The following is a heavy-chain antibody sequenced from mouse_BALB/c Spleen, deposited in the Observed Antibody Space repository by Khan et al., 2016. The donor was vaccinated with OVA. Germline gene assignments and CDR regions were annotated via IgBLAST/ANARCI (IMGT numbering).Heavy chain of an antibody. CDR3: ARENYYGYAMDY. J-gene: IGHJ4*01. CDR2: ISYGGST. CDR1: GYSITSDYA. Sequence: EVKLLESGPGLVKPSQSLSLTCTVTGYSITSDYAWDWIRQFPGNKLEWMGYISYGGSTSYNPSLKSRISITRDTSKNQFFLQLNSVTTEDTATYYCARENYYGYAMDYWGQGTSVTVSS. D-gene: IGHD1-1*01. V-gene: IGHV3-2*02.